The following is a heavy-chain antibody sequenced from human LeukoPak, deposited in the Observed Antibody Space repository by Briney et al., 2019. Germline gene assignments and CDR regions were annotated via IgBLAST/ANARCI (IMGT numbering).Heavy chain of an antibody. CDR3: ARRRITIFGVVNSAFDY. V-gene: IGHV4-34*01. D-gene: IGHD3-3*01. CDR1: GGSFGGYY. Sequence: SETLSLTCAVYGGSFGGYYWSWIRQPPGKGLEWIGEINHSGSTNYNPSLKSRVTISVDTSKNQFSLKLSSVTAADTAVYYCARRRITIFGVVNSAFDYWGQGTLVTVSS. CDR2: INHSGST. J-gene: IGHJ4*02.